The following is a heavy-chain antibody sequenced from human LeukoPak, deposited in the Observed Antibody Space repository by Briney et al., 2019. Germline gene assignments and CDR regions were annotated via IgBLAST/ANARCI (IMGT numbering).Heavy chain of an antibody. J-gene: IGHJ4*02. V-gene: IGHV3-30*03. CDR1: GFTFSSYW. CDR2: ISYDGSNK. CDR3: ARDTDSWYFDY. Sequence: PGGSLRLSCAASGFTFSSYWMHWVRQAPGKGLEWVAIISYDGSNKYYADSVKGRFTISRDNSKNTLYLQMNSLRAEDTAVYYCARDTDSWYFDYWGQGTLVTVSS. D-gene: IGHD6-13*01.